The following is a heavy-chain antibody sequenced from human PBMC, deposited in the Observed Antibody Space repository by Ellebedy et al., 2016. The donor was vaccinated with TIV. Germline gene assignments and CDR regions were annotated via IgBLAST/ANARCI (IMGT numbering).Heavy chain of an antibody. CDR1: GFTFSNYW. D-gene: IGHD4-23*01. Sequence: GGSLRLXXAASGFTFSNYWMNWVRQAPGKGLEWVASISEDGSEIHYVESVKGRFTISRDNAKNSVYLQVNSLRAEDTAVYYCARNFDGTYAHWGQGTLVTVPS. CDR2: ISEDGSEI. CDR3: ARNFDGTYAH. J-gene: IGHJ4*02. V-gene: IGHV3-7*04.